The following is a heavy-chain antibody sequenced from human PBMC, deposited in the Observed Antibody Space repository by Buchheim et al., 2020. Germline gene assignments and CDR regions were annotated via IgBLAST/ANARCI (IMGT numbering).Heavy chain of an antibody. V-gene: IGHV4-34*01. D-gene: IGHD2-2*01. CDR3: ARALTSSYRSYNWFDP. Sequence: QVQLQQWGAGLLKPSETLSLTCAVYGGSFSGYYWSWIRQPPGKGPEWIGEINHSGSTNYNPSLKSRVTISVDTSKNQFSLKLSSVTAADTAVYYCARALTSSYRSYNWFDPWGQGTL. J-gene: IGHJ5*02. CDR2: INHSGST. CDR1: GGSFSGYY.